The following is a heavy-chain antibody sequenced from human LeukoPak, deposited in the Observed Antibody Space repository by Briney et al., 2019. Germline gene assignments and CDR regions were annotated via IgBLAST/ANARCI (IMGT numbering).Heavy chain of an antibody. J-gene: IGHJ4*02. D-gene: IGHD4-11*01. Sequence: GGSLRLSCVASGFTFSDYAMNWVRQAPGKGLEWVSTFKTNYNQVYYAESVRGRFTISTGNSKNTAYLQMNSLRVEDTALYYCARSVPDYTRFDFWGQGALVTVSS. CDR3: ARSVPDYTRFDF. CDR1: GFTFSDYA. V-gene: IGHV3-23*05. CDR2: FKTNYNQV.